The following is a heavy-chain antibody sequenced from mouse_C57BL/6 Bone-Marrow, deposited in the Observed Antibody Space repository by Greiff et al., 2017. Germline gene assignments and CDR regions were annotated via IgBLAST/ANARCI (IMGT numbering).Heavy chain of an antibody. CDR1: GFTFSSYA. Sequence: EVKLVESGGGLVKPGGSLKLSCAASGFTFSSYAMSWVRQTPEKRLEWVATISDGGSYTYYPDNVKGRFTISRDNAKNNLYLQMRHLKSEDTAMYYCAREDDGDWYFDVWGTGTTVTVSS. D-gene: IGHD2-12*01. V-gene: IGHV5-4*01. J-gene: IGHJ1*03. CDR2: ISDGGSYT. CDR3: AREDDGDWYFDV.